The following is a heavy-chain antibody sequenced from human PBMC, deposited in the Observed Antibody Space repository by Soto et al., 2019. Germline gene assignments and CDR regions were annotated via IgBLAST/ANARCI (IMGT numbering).Heavy chain of an antibody. J-gene: IGHJ6*02. CDR3: ARGGYCSSTSCYLYYYYGMDV. CDR2: IIPIFGTA. V-gene: IGHV1-69*13. Sequence: SVKVSCTASGGTFSSYAISWVRQAPGQGLEWMGGIIPIFGTANYAQKFQGRVTITADESTSTAYMELSSLRSEDTAVYYCARGGYCSSTSCYLYYYYGMDVWGQGTTVTVSS. CDR1: GGTFSSYA. D-gene: IGHD2-2*01.